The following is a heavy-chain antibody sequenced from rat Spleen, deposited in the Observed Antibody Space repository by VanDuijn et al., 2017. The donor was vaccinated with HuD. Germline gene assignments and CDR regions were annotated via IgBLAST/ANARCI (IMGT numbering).Heavy chain of an antibody. CDR3: TIHPRY. D-gene: IGHD3-1*01. CDR1: GLSLTSNS. J-gene: IGHJ2*01. V-gene: IGHV2-63*01. CDR2: MRYNGDT. Sequence: QVQLKESGPGLVQPSQTLSLTCTVSGLSLTSNSVSWIRQPPGKGLEWMGRMRYNGDTSYNSALKSRLSISRDTSKNQVFLKMNSLQTDDTGTYYCTIHPRYWGQGLMVTVSS.